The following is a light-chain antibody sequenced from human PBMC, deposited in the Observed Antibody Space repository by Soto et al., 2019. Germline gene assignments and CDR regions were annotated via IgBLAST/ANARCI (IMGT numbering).Light chain of an antibody. CDR2: EVS. V-gene: IGLV2-14*01. CDR3: LSKTSTISYV. J-gene: IGLJ1*01. Sequence: ALARPASVWGSPGHSIAISFTGTTSDVGGYNYVSWYQQHPGKVPKLLIHEVSNRPSGVSNRFSGSKSGNTASLTISGLQAEDEADYYCLSKTSTISYVFGTGTKVTVL. CDR1: TSDVGGYNY.